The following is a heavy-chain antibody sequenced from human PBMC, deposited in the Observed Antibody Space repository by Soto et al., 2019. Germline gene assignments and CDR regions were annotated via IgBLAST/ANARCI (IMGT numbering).Heavy chain of an antibody. J-gene: IGHJ4*02. CDR1: GYSISSGYY. D-gene: IGHD1-26*01. CDR2: IYHSGST. Sequence: SETLSLTCAVSGYSISSGYYWGWIRQPPGRGLEWIGSIYHSGSTYYNPSLKSRVTISVDTSKNQFSLKLSSVTAADTAVYYCARDVSMGYYFDYWGQGTLVTVSS. CDR3: ARDVSMGYYFDY. V-gene: IGHV4-38-2*02.